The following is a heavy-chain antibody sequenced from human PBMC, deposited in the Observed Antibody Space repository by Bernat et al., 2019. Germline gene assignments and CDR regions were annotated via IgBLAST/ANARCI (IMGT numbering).Heavy chain of an antibody. D-gene: IGHD2-2*01. CDR1: GGPISSYY. CDR3: ASAPPGPPYYYGMDV. CDR2: IYYSGST. J-gene: IGHJ6*02. V-gene: IGHV4-59*08. Sequence: QVQLQESGPGLVKPSETLSLTCTVSGGPISSYYWSWIRQPPGKGLEWIGYIYYSGSTNYNPSLKSRVTISVDTSKNQFSLKLSSVTAADTAVYYCASAPPGPPYYYGMDVWGQGTTVTVSS.